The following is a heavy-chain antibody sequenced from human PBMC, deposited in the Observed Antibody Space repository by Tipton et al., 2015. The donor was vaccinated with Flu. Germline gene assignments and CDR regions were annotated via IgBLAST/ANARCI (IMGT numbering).Heavy chain of an antibody. CDR3: ARDRGWPASLDY. J-gene: IGHJ4*02. V-gene: IGHV4-59*01. CDR1: GGSITYYY. CDR2: SFYSGST. D-gene: IGHD3-10*01. Sequence: TLSLTCSVSGGSITYYYWNWIRQPPGKGLEWIVFSFYSGSTSYNPCLQSRVSISVDTSRNQFSLNLRSVTAVDTAVYYCARDRGWPASLDYWGQGILVTVSS.